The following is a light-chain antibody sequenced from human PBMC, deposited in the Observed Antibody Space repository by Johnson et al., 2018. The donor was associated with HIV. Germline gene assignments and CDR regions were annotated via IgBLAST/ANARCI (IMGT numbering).Light chain of an antibody. CDR1: SSNIGNTY. CDR3: GTWDSSLSFYV. V-gene: IGLV1-51*02. CDR2: END. J-gene: IGLJ1*01. Sequence: SVLTQPPSVSAAPGQKVTISCSGSSSNIGNTYVSWFQQLPGTAPKLLICENDKRPSGIPDRFSGSKSGPSATLGITGLQTGDEADYYCGTWDSSLSFYVFGTGTKVTVL.